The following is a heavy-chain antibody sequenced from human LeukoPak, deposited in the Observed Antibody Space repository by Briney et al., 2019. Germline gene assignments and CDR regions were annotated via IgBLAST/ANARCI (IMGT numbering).Heavy chain of an antibody. CDR1: GYTFTSYG. D-gene: IGHD6-6*01. CDR2: ISAYNGNT. J-gene: IGHJ4*02. V-gene: IGHV1-18*01. CDR3: ARPQQLVYFLNY. Sequence: GASVKVSCKASGYTFTSYGISWVRQAPGQGLEWMGWISAYNGNTNYAQKLQGRVTMTRDTSISTAYMELSRLRSDDTAVYYCARPQQLVYFLNYWGQGTLVTVSS.